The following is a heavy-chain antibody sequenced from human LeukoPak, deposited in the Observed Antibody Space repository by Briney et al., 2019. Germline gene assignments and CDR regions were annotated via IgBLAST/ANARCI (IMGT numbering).Heavy chain of an antibody. Sequence: PGGSLRLSCAASGFTFNTFWMHWVRQVPGKGLVWVSRINSDESRTNYADSVKGRFTISRDNAKNTLYLQMNSLRAEDTAVYYCATAIAAAGIFDYWGQGTLVTVSS. CDR3: ATAIAAAGIFDY. CDR1: GFTFNTFW. V-gene: IGHV3-74*01. CDR2: INSDESRT. D-gene: IGHD6-13*01. J-gene: IGHJ4*02.